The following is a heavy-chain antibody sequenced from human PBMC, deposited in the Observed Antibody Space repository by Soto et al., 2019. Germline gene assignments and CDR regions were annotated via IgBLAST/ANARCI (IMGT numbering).Heavy chain of an antibody. Sequence: SETLSLTCTVSGGSISSGDYYWSWIRQTPGKDLEWIGYIYYSGSTYYNPSLKSRTTISVDTSENQFSLKLNSVTAADTAVYYCARGYRDGYNSEWFDPCGQRTLVTVSS. V-gene: IGHV4-30-4*01. CDR1: GGSISSGDYY. CDR2: IYYSGST. D-gene: IGHD5-12*01. J-gene: IGHJ5*02. CDR3: ARGYRDGYNSEWFDP.